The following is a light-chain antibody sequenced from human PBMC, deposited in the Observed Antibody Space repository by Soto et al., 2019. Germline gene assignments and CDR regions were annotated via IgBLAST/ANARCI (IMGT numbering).Light chain of an antibody. V-gene: IGKV1-12*01. CDR1: QSISTY. CDR3: QQANSFPLT. Sequence: IQMTQSPSSLSASVGDRVTITCRASQSISTYLNWYQQKPGKAPKLLIYKASTLKSGVPSRFSGSGSGTDFTLTISSLQPEDFATYYCQQANSFPLTFGGGTKVDIK. CDR2: KAS. J-gene: IGKJ4*01.